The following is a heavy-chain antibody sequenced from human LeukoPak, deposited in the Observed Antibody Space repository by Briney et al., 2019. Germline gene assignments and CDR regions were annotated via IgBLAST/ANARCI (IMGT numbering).Heavy chain of an antibody. V-gene: IGHV4-38-2*02. D-gene: IGHD3-22*01. Sequence: PSETLSLTCSVSDYSISSGYYWGWIRQPPGKGLEWIGEINHSGSTNYNPSLKSRVTMSVDTSKNQFSLKLSSVTAADTAVYYCARDRYYYDSSGYLFDYWGQGTLVTVSS. CDR1: DYSISSGYY. CDR3: ARDRYYYDSSGYLFDY. J-gene: IGHJ4*02. CDR2: INHSGST.